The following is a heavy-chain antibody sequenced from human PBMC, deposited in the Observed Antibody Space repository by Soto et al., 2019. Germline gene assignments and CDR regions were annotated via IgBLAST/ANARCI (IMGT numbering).Heavy chain of an antibody. Sequence: EVQLVESGGGVVRPGGSLRLSCAASGFTFDDYGMSWARQAPGKGLEWVSGINWNGGSTGYADSVKGRFTISRDNAKNSLYLQMNSLRAEDTALYHCARVSRYYDFWSGYYPYYYYMDVWGKGTTVTVSS. CDR2: INWNGGST. D-gene: IGHD3-3*01. J-gene: IGHJ6*03. CDR1: GFTFDDYG. CDR3: ARVSRYYDFWSGYYPYYYYMDV. V-gene: IGHV3-20*01.